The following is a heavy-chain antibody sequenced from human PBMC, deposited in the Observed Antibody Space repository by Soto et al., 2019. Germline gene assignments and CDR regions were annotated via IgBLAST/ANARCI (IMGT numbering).Heavy chain of an antibody. Sequence: SETLSLTCTVSGGSISSGGYYWSWIRQHPGKGLEWIGYIYYSGSTYYNPSLKSRVTISVDASKNQFSLKLSSVTAADTAVYYCARGGAMVRGVISWFDPWGQGTLVTVSS. CDR1: GGSISSGGYY. CDR2: IYYSGST. V-gene: IGHV4-31*03. J-gene: IGHJ5*02. CDR3: ARGGAMVRGVISWFDP. D-gene: IGHD3-10*01.